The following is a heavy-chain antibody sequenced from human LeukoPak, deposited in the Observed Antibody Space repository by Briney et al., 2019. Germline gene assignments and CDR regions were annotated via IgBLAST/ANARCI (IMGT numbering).Heavy chain of an antibody. CDR2: TSGDGSST. D-gene: IGHD4-11*01. CDR3: VRDRETTVTTLDF. V-gene: IGHV3-74*03. CDR1: GFIFSSYW. J-gene: IGHJ4*02. Sequence: PGGSLRLSCAASGFIFSSYWMHWVRQVPGKRLVWVSRTSGDGSSTTYADSVKGRFTISRDNAKNTLYLQMSSLRAEDTAVYYCVRDRETTVTTLDFWGQGTVVTVSS.